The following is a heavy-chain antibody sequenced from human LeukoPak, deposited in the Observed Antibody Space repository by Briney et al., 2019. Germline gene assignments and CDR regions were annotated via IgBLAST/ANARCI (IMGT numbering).Heavy chain of an antibody. CDR3: ARDLSSAWQLGL. J-gene: IGHJ4*02. CDR1: GYTFTGYY. D-gene: IGHD6-13*01. V-gene: IGHV1-2*02. CDR2: INPNSGGT. Sequence: ASVKVSCKASGYTFTGYYMHWVRQAPGQGLEWMGWINPNSGGTNYAQKFQRRVTMTRDTSISTAYMELSRLRSDDTAVYYCARDLSSAWQLGLWGQGTLVTVSS.